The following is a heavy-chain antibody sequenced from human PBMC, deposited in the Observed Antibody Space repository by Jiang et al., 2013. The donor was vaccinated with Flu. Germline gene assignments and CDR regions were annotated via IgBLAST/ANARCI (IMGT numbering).Heavy chain of an antibody. V-gene: IGHV3-21*01. J-gene: IGHJ4*02. CDR2: ISSSTSYI. CDR3: ARVPVFTGGTLFDY. Sequence: VQLLESGGGLVKPGGSLRLSCAASGFTFSSYSMNWVRQAPGRGLEWVSSISSSTSYIYYADSVKGRFTISRDNAKNSLYLQMNSLRAEDTAVYYCARVPVFTGGTLFDYWGQGTLVTVSS. CDR1: GFTFSSYS. D-gene: IGHD2-8*02.